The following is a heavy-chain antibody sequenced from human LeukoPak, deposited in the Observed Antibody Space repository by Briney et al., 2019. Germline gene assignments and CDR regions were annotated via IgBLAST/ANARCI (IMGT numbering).Heavy chain of an antibody. J-gene: IGHJ4*02. D-gene: IGHD3-22*01. Sequence: SETLSLTCAVYGGSFSGYYWSWIRQPPGKGLEWIGEINHSGSTNYNPSLKSRVTISVDTSKNQFSLKLSSVTAADTAVYYCARIYYDSSGYYYFGYWGQGTLVTVSS. CDR3: ARIYYDSSGYYYFGY. CDR2: INHSGST. CDR1: GGSFSGYY. V-gene: IGHV4-34*01.